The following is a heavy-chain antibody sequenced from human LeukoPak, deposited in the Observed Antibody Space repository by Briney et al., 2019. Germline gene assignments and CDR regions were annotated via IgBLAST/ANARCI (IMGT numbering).Heavy chain of an antibody. CDR2: ISGGGGST. J-gene: IGHJ4*02. CDR3: AKSSDGSTSFDY. V-gene: IGHV3-23*01. D-gene: IGHD2-2*01. CDR1: GFTFRSSA. Sequence: GGSLRLSCAASGFTFRSSAMSWVRQAPGKGLEWLSTISGGGGSTYYADSVKGRFTISRDNSKNPLYLQIDNVSAEDTALYYCAKSSDGSTSFDYWGQGALVTVSS.